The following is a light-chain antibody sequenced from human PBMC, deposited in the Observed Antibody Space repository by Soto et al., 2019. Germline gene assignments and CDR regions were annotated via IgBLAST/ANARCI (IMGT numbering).Light chain of an antibody. Sequence: QSALTQPASVSGSPGQSITISCTGTSSDVGGSNYVSWYQQHPGKAPKLMIYDVNNRTSGVSNRFSGSKSGNTASLTISGLQAEDEADYYCGSYTSSSTLYVFGTGTKVTVL. CDR1: SSDVGGSNY. CDR2: DVN. V-gene: IGLV2-14*01. J-gene: IGLJ1*01. CDR3: GSYTSSSTLYV.